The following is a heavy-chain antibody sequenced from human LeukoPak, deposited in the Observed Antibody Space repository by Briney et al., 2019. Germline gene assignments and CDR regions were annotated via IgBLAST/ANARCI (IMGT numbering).Heavy chain of an antibody. D-gene: IGHD4-17*01. Sequence: QSGGSLRLSCAASAFTFSAYGMQWVRQTPGKGLEWVAILSYDGANKYYGESVKGRFAISRDNSQNTVYLQMNSLRADDTAVYYCAKGGTSVTRYVDHWGQGTLVTVSS. V-gene: IGHV3-30*18. J-gene: IGHJ4*02. CDR2: LSYDGANK. CDR1: AFTFSAYG. CDR3: AKGGTSVTRYVDH.